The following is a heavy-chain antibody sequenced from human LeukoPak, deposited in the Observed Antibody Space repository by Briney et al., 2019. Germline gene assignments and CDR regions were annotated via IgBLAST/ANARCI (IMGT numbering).Heavy chain of an antibody. CDR2: INPSGGST. V-gene: IGHV1-46*01. CDR1: GYTFTGYY. CDR3: ARSGNLGPFVDY. D-gene: IGHD4-23*01. Sequence: ASVKVSCKASGYTFTGYYMHWVRQAPGQGLEWMGIINPSGGSTSYAQKFQGRVTMTRDTSTSTVYMELSSLRSEDTAVYYCARSGNLGPFVDYWGQGTLVTVSS. J-gene: IGHJ4*02.